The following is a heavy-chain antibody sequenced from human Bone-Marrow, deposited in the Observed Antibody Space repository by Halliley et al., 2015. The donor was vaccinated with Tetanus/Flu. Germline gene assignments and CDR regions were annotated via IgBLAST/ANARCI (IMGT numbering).Heavy chain of an antibody. D-gene: IGHD3-22*01. V-gene: IGHV3-23*01. CDR1: GFTFSTYP. J-gene: IGHJ3*02. CDR3: AKVVRVYYDSRGDAFDI. CDR2: ISGSGASI. Sequence: AASGFTFSTYPMTWVRQAPGKGLEWVSSISGSGASISYADSVKGRFTISRDNSKNILYLQMASLRAEDTALYYCAKVVRVYYDSRGDAFDIWGQGTMVTVSS.